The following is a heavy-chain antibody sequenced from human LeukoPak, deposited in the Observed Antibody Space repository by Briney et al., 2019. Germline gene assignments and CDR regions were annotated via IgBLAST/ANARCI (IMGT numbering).Heavy chain of an antibody. CDR1: GYTFTSYG. CDR2: ISAYNGNT. V-gene: IGHV1-18*01. Sequence: ASVKVSCKASGYTFTSYGISWVRQAPGQGLEWMGWISAYNGNTNYAQKLQGRVTMTTDTSTSTAYMELRSLRSDDTAVYYYAGDYYDSSGYYFDFAFDIWGQGTMVTVSS. D-gene: IGHD3-22*01. J-gene: IGHJ3*02. CDR3: AGDYYDSSGYYFDFAFDI.